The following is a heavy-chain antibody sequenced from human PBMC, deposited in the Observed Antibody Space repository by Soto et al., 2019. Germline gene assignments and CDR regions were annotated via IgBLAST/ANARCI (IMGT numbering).Heavy chain of an antibody. J-gene: IGHJ4*02. CDR1: GDSVSRNSAG. CDR2: TYYRSKWYN. CDR3: ARDLIDGVFAY. V-gene: IGHV6-1*01. Sequence: SQTLSLTCAISGDSVSRNSAGWNWIRRSPSRGLEWLGRTYYRSKWYNDYALSVKGRITINPDTSKNQFSLQLNSVTPEDTAVYYCARDLIDGVFAYWGQGTPVTVSS. D-gene: IGHD3-3*01.